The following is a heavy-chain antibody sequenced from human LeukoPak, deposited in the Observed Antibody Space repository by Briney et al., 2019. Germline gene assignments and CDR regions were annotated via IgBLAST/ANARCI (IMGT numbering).Heavy chain of an antibody. V-gene: IGHV3-23*01. CDR2: ISGSGGST. D-gene: IGHD2-15*01. J-gene: IGHJ2*01. CDR1: GFTFSSYA. Sequence: PGGSLRLSCAASGFTFSSYAMSWVRQAPGKGLEWVSAISGSGGSTYYADSVKGRFTISRDNSKNTLYLQMNSLRAEDTAVYYCAKDRVVVAASSYWYFDLWGRGTLVTVSS. CDR3: AKDRVVVAASSYWYFDL.